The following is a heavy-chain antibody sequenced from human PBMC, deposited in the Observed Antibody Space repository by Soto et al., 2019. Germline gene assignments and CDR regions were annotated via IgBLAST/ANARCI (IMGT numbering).Heavy chain of an antibody. Sequence: TLSLTCAVYGGSFSGYYWSWIRQPPGKGLEWIGEINHSGSTNYNPSLKSRVTISVDTSKNQFSLKLSSVTAADTAVYYCARGRGPEYSSSWYSARTYYYYYYMDVWGKGTTVTVSS. D-gene: IGHD6-13*01. CDR2: INHSGST. CDR3: ARGRGPEYSSSWYSARTYYYYYYMDV. CDR1: GGSFSGYY. J-gene: IGHJ6*03. V-gene: IGHV4-34*01.